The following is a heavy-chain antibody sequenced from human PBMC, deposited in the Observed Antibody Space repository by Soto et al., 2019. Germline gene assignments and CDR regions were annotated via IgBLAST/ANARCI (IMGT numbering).Heavy chain of an antibody. CDR3: ARALYSYGGMDV. Sequence: ASVKVSCKASGYTFAVNYMHWVRQAPGQGLEWMGWINPNSGGTNYAQKFQGWVTMTRDTSISTAYMELSRLRSDDTAVYYCARALYSYGGMDVWGQGTTVTVSS. CDR2: INPNSGGT. CDR1: GYTFAVNY. D-gene: IGHD5-18*01. V-gene: IGHV1-2*04. J-gene: IGHJ6*02.